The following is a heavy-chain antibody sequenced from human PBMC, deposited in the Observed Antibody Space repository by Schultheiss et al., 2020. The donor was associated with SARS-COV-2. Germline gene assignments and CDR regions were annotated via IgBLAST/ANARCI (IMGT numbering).Heavy chain of an antibody. Sequence: GESLKISCAASGFTFSSYAMHWVRQAPGKGLEWVAVISYDGSNKYYADSVKGRFTISRDNSKNTLYLQMSSLRAEDTAVYYCVKGVTGTGDFDYWGQGTLVTVSS. V-gene: IGHV3-30*15. CDR2: ISYDGSNK. CDR1: GFTFSSYA. J-gene: IGHJ4*02. D-gene: IGHD1-20*01. CDR3: VKGVTGTGDFDY.